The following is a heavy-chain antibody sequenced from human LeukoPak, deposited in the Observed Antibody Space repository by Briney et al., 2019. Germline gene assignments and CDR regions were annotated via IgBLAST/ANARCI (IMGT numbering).Heavy chain of an antibody. J-gene: IGHJ3*02. CDR1: GFTFSSYS. V-gene: IGHV3-21*01. Sequence: PGGSLRLSCAASGFTFSSYSMNWVRQAPGKGLEWVSSISSGSSYIYYADSVKGRFTISRDNAKNSLYLQMNSLRAEDTAVYYCVRDRDYDILTGYGFDAFDIWGQGTMVTVSS. CDR3: VRDRDYDILTGYGFDAFDI. CDR2: ISSGSSYI. D-gene: IGHD3-9*01.